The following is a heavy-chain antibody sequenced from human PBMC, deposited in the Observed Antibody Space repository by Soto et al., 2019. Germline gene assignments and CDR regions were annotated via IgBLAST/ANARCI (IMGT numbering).Heavy chain of an antibody. V-gene: IGHV1-18*01. CDR3: ASDPPYYDILTGSHYPCYYGMDV. Sequence: QVQLVQSGAEVKKPGASVKVSCKASGYTFTSYGISWVRQAPGQGLEWMGWISAYNGNTNYAQKLQGRVTMTTDTSTRTAYMELRSLRSDGPAVYFCASDPPYYDILTGSHYPCYYGMDVWGQGTTVTVSS. CDR1: GYTFTSYG. J-gene: IGHJ6*02. D-gene: IGHD3-9*01. CDR2: ISAYNGNT.